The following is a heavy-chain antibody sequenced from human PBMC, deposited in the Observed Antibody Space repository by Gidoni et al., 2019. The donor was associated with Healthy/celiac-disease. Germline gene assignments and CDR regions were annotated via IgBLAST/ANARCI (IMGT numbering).Heavy chain of an antibody. CDR2: IIPIFGTA. D-gene: IGHD3-10*01. CDR1: GGTFSSYA. CDR3: ARILSLNYYGSGKDY. V-gene: IGHV1-69*01. Sequence: QVQLVQSGAEVKKPGSSVKVSCKASGGTFSSYAISWVRQAPGQGLEWMGGIIPIFGTANYAQKVQGRVTITADEATSTAYMELSSLRSEDTAVYYCARILSLNYYGSGKDYWGQGTLVTVSS. J-gene: IGHJ4*02.